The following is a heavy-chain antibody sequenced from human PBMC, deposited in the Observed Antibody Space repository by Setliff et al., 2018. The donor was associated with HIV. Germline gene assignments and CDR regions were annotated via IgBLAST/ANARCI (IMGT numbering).Heavy chain of an antibody. CDR2: IFYSGIT. V-gene: IGHV4-39*01. J-gene: IGHJ4*02. D-gene: IGHD5-18*01. CDR3: ARLSDTAMASFDS. Sequence: PSETLSLTCTVSGGSFTSRSYYWGWIRQPPGKGLEWIGSIFYSGITYYNPSLKSRVTISVDTSKNQFSLKLTSVTAADTAVYYCARLSDTAMASFDSWGQGTPVTVSS. CDR1: GGSFTSRSYY.